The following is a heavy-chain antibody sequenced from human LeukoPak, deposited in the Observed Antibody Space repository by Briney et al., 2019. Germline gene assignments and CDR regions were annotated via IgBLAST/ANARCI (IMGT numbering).Heavy chain of an antibody. J-gene: IGHJ5*02. V-gene: IGHV4-38-2*02. CDR3: ARHAYDILTGYYRPLDWFDP. Sequence: SETLSLTCTVSGYSISSGYYWGWIRQPPGKGLEWIGSIYHSGRTFYNPSLKSRVTTSVDTSKNQFSLKLSSVTAADTAVYYCARHAYDILTGYYRPLDWFDPWGQGTLVTVSS. D-gene: IGHD3-9*01. CDR1: GYSISSGYY. CDR2: IYHSGRT.